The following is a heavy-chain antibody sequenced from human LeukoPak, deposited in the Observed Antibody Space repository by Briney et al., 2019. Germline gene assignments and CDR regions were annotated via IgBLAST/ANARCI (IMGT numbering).Heavy chain of an antibody. CDR2: ISSSGSTI. Sequence: GGSLRLSXAASGFTFSSYEMDWVRQAPGKGLEWLSYISSSGSTIYYADSVKGRFTISRDNAKNSLYLQMNSLRAEDTAVYYCASRGGVIVPTVDYWGQGTLVTVSS. D-gene: IGHD3-16*02. CDR3: ASRGGVIVPTVDY. CDR1: GFTFSSYE. J-gene: IGHJ4*02. V-gene: IGHV3-48*03.